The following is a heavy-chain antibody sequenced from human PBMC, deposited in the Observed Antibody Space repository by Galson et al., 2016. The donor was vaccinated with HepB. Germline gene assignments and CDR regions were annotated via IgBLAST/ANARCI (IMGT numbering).Heavy chain of an antibody. Sequence: SVKVSCKASGYTFTGYYVHWVRQAPGRGLEWMGWILPDSGGTDYAQRFQGRVTMTSDTSITTAYMNLSRLTSDDTAVYYCARDVAAAGMGENYFDSWGQGTLVTVSS. CDR3: ARDVAAAGMGENYFDS. D-gene: IGHD6-13*01. CDR1: GYTFTGYY. V-gene: IGHV1-2*02. CDR2: ILPDSGGT. J-gene: IGHJ4*02.